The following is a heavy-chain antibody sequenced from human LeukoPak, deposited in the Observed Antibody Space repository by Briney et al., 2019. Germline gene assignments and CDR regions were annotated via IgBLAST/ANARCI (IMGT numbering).Heavy chain of an antibody. V-gene: IGHV4-30-2*01. CDR2: IYHSGSP. Sequence: SETLSRTCAVSGGSISSGGYSWRWIRQPPGKGLEWIGYIYHSGSPYYNPSLKNRVTISVDRSKHQFSLKLSSVTAADTAVYYCARLIRATNGMDVWGQGTTVTVSS. J-gene: IGHJ6*02. CDR3: ARLIRATNGMDV. D-gene: IGHD1-26*01. CDR1: GGSISSGGYS.